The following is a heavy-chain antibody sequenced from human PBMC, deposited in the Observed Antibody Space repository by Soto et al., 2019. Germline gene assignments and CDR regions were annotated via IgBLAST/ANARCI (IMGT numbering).Heavy chain of an antibody. CDR3: ARGGYYYDSSGYHSSKFDY. V-gene: IGHV3-48*04. CDR2: ISSSSSTI. Sequence: GGSLRLSCAASGFTFSTYSMNWVRQAPGKGLEWVSYISSSSSTIFYTDSVKGRFTVSRDNAKNSLYLQMNSLRAEDTAVYYCARGGYYYDSSGYHSSKFDYWGQGTLVTVSS. D-gene: IGHD3-22*01. CDR1: GFTFSTYS. J-gene: IGHJ4*02.